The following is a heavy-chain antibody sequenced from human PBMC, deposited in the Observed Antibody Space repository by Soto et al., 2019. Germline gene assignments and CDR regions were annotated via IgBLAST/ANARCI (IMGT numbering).Heavy chain of an antibody. CDR1: GFTFSRYG. Sequence: PGGSLRLSCAASGFTFSRYGMHWVRQAPGKGLEWVGVIWYDGSEKYYGDSVKGRFTISRDNSKNTLYLQMNTLRAEDTAVYYWAIQSLGNIRLRDWDYWGQGALVTVSS. D-gene: IGHD3-9*01. CDR3: AIQSLGNIRLRDWDY. V-gene: IGHV3-33*03. CDR2: IWYDGSEK. J-gene: IGHJ4*02.